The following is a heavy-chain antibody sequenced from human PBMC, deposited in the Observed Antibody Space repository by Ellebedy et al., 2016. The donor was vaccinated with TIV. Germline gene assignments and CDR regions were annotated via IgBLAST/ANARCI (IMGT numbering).Heavy chain of an antibody. CDR2: INPNSGGT. CDR1: GYTFTGYY. J-gene: IGHJ6*02. CDR3: AVIRGAAYYYGMDV. D-gene: IGHD3-10*01. Sequence: ASVKVSCKASGYTFTGYYMHWVRQAPGQGLEWMGWINPNSGGTNYAQKFQGRVTMTRDTSISTAYMELSRLRSDDTAVYYCAVIRGAAYYYGMDVWGQGTTVTVSS. V-gene: IGHV1-2*02.